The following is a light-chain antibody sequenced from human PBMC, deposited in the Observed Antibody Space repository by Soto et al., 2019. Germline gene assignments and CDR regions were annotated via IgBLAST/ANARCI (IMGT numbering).Light chain of an antibody. CDR3: SSYPSSSTHV. V-gene: IGLV2-14*03. CDR1: SSDVGAYNF. J-gene: IGLJ1*01. CDR2: DVS. Sequence: QSVLTQPASVSGSPGQSITISCTGTSSDVGAYNFVSWYQQHPGKVPKLMIFDVSSRPSGVSDRFSGSKSGNTASLTISGLQAEDEGDYYCSSYPSSSTHVFGSGTKVTVL.